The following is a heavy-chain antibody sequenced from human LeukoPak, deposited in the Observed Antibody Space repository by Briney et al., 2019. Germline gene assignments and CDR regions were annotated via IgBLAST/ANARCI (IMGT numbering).Heavy chain of an antibody. D-gene: IGHD3-10*01. J-gene: IGHJ6*03. CDR1: GFTVSSNY. Sequence: GGSLRLSCAASGFTVSSNYMSWLRQAPGKGLEGGAFIRYDGSNKYYADSVKGRFTISRDNSKNTLYLQMNSLRAEDTAVYYCAKDKWFGEGSSGYYMDVWGKGTTVTISS. CDR2: IRYDGSNK. V-gene: IGHV3-30*02. CDR3: AKDKWFGEGSSGYYMDV.